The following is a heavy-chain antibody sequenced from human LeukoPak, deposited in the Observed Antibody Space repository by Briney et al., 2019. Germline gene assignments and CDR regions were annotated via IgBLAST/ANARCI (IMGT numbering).Heavy chain of an antibody. CDR2: INPNSGGT. D-gene: IGHD2-2*03. CDR1: GYTFTGYY. J-gene: IGHJ5*02. V-gene: IGHV1-2*02. CDR3: ARNPLGYCSSTSCYEGDWFDP. Sequence: GASVKVSCTASGYTFTGYYMHWVRQAPGQGLEWMGWINPNSGGTNYAQKFQGRVTMTRDTSISTAYMELSRLRSDDTAVYYCARNPLGYCSSTSCYEGDWFDPWGQGTLVTVSS.